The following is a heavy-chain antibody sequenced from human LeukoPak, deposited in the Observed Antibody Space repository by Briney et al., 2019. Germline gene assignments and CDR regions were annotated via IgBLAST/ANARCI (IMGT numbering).Heavy chain of an antibody. Sequence: GGSLRPSCAASGFTIMNSAMNWVRQAPGKGLEWVSAINGTAINTDYADSVKGRFTISRDSSKNTLYLQMNSLRVEDTAVYYCLTRSLVAVSGNSYMDVWGKGTTVSVSS. CDR3: LTRSLVAVSGNSYMDV. CDR2: INGTAINT. D-gene: IGHD6-19*01. CDR1: GFTIMNSA. J-gene: IGHJ6*03. V-gene: IGHV3-23*01.